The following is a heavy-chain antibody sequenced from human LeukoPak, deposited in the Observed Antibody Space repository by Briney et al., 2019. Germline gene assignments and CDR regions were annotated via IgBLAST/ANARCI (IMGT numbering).Heavy chain of an antibody. CDR3: ASLYDSSEIWFDP. CDR2: ISYDGSNK. J-gene: IGHJ5*02. Sequence: PGRSLRLSCAASGFTFSSYAMHWVRQAPGKGLEWVAVISYDGSNKYYADSVKGRFTISRDNSKNTLYLQMNSLRAEDTAVYYCASLYDSSEIWFDPWGQGTLVTVSS. D-gene: IGHD3-22*01. CDR1: GFTFSSYA. V-gene: IGHV3-30-3*01.